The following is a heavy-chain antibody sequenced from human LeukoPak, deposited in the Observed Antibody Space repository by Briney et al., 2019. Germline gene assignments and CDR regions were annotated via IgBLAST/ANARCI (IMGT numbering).Heavy chain of an antibody. Sequence: PGGSLRLSCAASGFTFSDYYMSWIRQAPGKGLEWVSYISSSGSTIYYADSVKGRFIISRDNAKNSLYLQMNSLRAEDTAVYYCARDCSGGSCYGRFDPWGQGTLVTVSS. V-gene: IGHV3-11*01. CDR2: ISSSGSTI. CDR1: GFTFSDYY. J-gene: IGHJ5*02. D-gene: IGHD2-15*01. CDR3: ARDCSGGSCYGRFDP.